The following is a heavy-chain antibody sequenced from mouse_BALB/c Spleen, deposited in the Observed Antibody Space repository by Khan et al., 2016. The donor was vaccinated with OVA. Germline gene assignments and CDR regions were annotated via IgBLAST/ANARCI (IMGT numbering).Heavy chain of an antibody. V-gene: IGHV1S132*01. CDR3: ARGYFGNYEFVY. CDR1: GYTFTNYW. CDR2: IFPGTGTT. D-gene: IGHD2-1*01. Sequence: QVQLQQSGAELVKPGASVKLSCKTSGYTFTNYWIQWVKQRPGQGLGWIGQIFPGTGTTYSNENFKAKATLTVDTSSSTAYMHLSSLTSEDSAVYFCARGYFGNYEFVYWGQGALVTVSA. J-gene: IGHJ3*01.